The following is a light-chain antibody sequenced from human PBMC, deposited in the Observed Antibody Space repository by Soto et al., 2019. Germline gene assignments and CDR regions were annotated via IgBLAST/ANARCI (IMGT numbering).Light chain of an antibody. CDR2: DAS. CDR3: HQRFRWPLP. CDR1: QSVSTY. Sequence: EIVLTQSPATLSLSPGERATLSCRASQSVSTYLAWYQHKPGQTPRLLIYDASKRATGIPARFSGSGSGTDFTLTISSLEPEDFAVYYCHQRFRWPLPFGGGTKVEI. V-gene: IGKV3-11*01. J-gene: IGKJ4*01.